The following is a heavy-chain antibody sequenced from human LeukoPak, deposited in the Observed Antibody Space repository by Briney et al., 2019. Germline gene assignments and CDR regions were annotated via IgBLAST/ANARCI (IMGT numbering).Heavy chain of an antibody. D-gene: IGHD3-3*01. J-gene: IGHJ4*02. V-gene: IGHV4-39*01. CDR3: ARRAVFEWLPTYFDY. CDR2: IYYSGST. Sequence: SETLSLTCTVSGGSISSSSYYWGWIRQPPGKGLEWFGSIYYSGSTYYNPSLKRRVTISVDTSKNQFSLKLSSVTAADTAVYYCARRAVFEWLPTYFDYWGQGTLVTVSS. CDR1: GGSISSSSYY.